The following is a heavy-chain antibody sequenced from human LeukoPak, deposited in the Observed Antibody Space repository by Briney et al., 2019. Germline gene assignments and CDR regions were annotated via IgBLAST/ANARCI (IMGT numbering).Heavy chain of an antibody. CDR2: IHPSDGGT. J-gene: IGHJ4*02. CDR3: ARAYSGYDPNDY. CDR1: GYTFTSYY. Sequence: ASVKVSCKASGYTFTSYYMHWVRQAPGQGLEWMGIIHPSDGGTTYAQRFQGRVTVTRDTSTTTVSMELSSLTSEDTAVYYCARAYSGYDPNDYWGQGTRVTVSS. D-gene: IGHD5-12*01. V-gene: IGHV1-46*01.